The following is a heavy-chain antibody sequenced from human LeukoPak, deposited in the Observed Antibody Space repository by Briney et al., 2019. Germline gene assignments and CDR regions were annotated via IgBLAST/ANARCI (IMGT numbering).Heavy chain of an antibody. J-gene: IGHJ4*02. D-gene: IGHD2-15*01. Sequence: GGSLRLSCAASGFTFSSYAMSWVRQAPGKGLEWVSAISGSGGSTYYADSVKGRFTISRDNSKNTLYLQMNSLRAEDTAVYYCAKGRGGYCSGGNCYGYYFDYWGQGTLVTVSS. CDR3: AKGRGGYCSGGNCYGYYFDY. CDR2: ISGSGGST. V-gene: IGHV3-23*01. CDR1: GFTFSSYA.